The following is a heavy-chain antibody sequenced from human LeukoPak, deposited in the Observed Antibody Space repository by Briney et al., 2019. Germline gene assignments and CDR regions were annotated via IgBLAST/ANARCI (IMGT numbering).Heavy chain of an antibody. CDR1: GFTFSSYG. CDR2: IRYDGSNK. D-gene: IGHD5-24*01. J-gene: IGHJ4*02. V-gene: IGHV3-30*02. CDR3: AKDREMATPRGYYFDY. Sequence: GGSLRLSCAASGFTFSSYGMHWVRQAPGKGLEWVAFIRYDGSNKYYADSVKGRFTISRDNSKNTLYLQMNSLRAEDTAVYYCAKDREMATPRGYYFDYWGQGTLVTVSS.